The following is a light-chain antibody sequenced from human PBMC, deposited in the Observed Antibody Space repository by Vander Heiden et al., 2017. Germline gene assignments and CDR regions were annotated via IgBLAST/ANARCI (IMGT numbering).Light chain of an antibody. CDR2: DAS. Sequence: DIQMTQSPSSLSASVGDRVTITCRATQGIRDRLAWYQQKPGKAPKRLIYDASNLQRGVPSRLSGSGFGTEFTFTISSLQPEVFATYYCLQHDTYLFTFGQGTKLEIK. CDR3: LQHDTYLFT. CDR1: QGIRDR. J-gene: IGKJ2*01. V-gene: IGKV1-17*01.